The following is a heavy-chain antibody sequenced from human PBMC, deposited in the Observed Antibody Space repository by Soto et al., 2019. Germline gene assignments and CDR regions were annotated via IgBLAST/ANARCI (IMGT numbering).Heavy chain of an antibody. V-gene: IGHV4-39*02. Sequence: SETLSLTCTVSGGSISSSNYYWGWIRQPPGKGLEWIGSIYYSGSTYYNPSLKSRVTISVDTSKNQFSLKLSSVTAADTAVYYCARDSRLWFGELLPLHYGMDVWGQGTTVTVSS. D-gene: IGHD3-10*01. CDR3: ARDSRLWFGELLPLHYGMDV. CDR1: GGSISSSNYY. CDR2: IYYSGST. J-gene: IGHJ6*02.